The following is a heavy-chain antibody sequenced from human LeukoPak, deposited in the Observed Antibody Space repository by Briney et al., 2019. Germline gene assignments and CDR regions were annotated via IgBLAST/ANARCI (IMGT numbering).Heavy chain of an antibody. CDR3: ARPLYSSSWYWPFDY. CDR2: IYYSGST. D-gene: IGHD6-13*01. CDR1: GGSISSSSYY. Sequence: SETLSLTCTVSGGSISSSSYYWGWIRQPPGKGLEWIGSIYYSGSTYYNPSLKSRVTISVDTSKNQFSLKLSSATAADTAVYYCARPLYSSSWYWPFDYWGQGTLVTVSS. V-gene: IGHV4-39*01. J-gene: IGHJ4*02.